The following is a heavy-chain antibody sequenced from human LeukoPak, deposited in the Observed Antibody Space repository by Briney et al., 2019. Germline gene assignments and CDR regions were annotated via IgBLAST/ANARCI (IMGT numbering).Heavy chain of an antibody. CDR1: GGSISSHS. V-gene: IGHV4-59*11. CDR2: IYYSGST. D-gene: IGHD1-26*01. J-gene: IGHJ4*02. Sequence: SETLSLTCTVSGGSISSHSWSWVRQPPGKGLEWIGYIYYSGSTNYNPSLWSRFSMSVDTSKNQFSLKLRSVTAADTAVYYCARDERWELRNLDYWGQGTLVTVSS. CDR3: ARDERWELRNLDY.